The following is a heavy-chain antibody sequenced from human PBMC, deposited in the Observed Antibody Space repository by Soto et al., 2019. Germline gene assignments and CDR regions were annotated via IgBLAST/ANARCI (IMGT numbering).Heavy chain of an antibody. CDR1: GDSFTNYW. CDR3: ARRGYDSSGYYYAFDI. V-gene: IGHV5-51*01. D-gene: IGHD3-22*01. J-gene: IGHJ3*02. Sequence: GESLKISCKGSGDSFTNYWIGWVLQMPGKGLEFMGIIYPGDSETRYNPSFQGQVTISADRSISTVYLQWSSLKASDTAMYYCARRGYDSSGYYYAFDIWGQGTMVTVSS. CDR2: IYPGDSET.